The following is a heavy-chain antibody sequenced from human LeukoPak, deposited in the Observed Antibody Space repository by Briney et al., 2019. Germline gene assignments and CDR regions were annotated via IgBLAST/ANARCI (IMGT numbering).Heavy chain of an antibody. J-gene: IGHJ4*02. V-gene: IGHV3-7*01. D-gene: IGHD1-26*01. CDR1: GFTFSEYW. CDR3: ARSWLIVAATPPTEY. Sequence: GGSLRLSCAVSGFTFSEYWMTWVRQTPGRGLEWVARLNQHGSQTYYVDSVKGRFTISRDNAKNLLYLQMSSLRVEDTAIYYCARSWLIVAATPPTEYWGQGTLVTVSS. CDR2: LNQHGSQT.